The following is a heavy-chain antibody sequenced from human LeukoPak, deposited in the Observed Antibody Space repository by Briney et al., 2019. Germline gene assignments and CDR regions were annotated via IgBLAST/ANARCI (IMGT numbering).Heavy chain of an antibody. CDR3: ARLTGTTGFDY. Sequence: GGSLGLSCAASGFPFSSYWMGWVRQAPGKGLEWVANIKRDGSDKYYVDSVKGRFSISRDIAKNSLYLQLNSLRADDTAVYYCARLTGTTGFDYWGQGTLVTVTS. V-gene: IGHV3-7*01. CDR2: IKRDGSDK. J-gene: IGHJ4*02. D-gene: IGHD1-1*01. CDR1: GFPFSSYW.